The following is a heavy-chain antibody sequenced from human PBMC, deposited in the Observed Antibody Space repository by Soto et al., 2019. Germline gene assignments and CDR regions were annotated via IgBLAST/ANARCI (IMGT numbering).Heavy chain of an antibody. D-gene: IGHD3-3*01. V-gene: IGHV2-5*01. CDR3: AHAGFWSGYFDGVDY. CDR1: GFSLSTSGVG. J-gene: IGHJ4*02. CDR2: IYWNGDK. Sequence: QITLKESGPTLVKPTQTLTLTCTFSGFSLSTSGVGVGWIRQPPGKALEWLALIYWNGDKRYSPSLKSSLTITKDTSKNHVVLTMTNMDPVDTATYSCAHAGFWSGYFDGVDYWGQGTLVTVSS.